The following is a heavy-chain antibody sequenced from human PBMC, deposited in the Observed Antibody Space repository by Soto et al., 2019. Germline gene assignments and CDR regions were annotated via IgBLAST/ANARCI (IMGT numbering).Heavy chain of an antibody. J-gene: IGHJ4*02. Sequence: XESLKISCKASGYSFNSYWIGWVRQMPGKGLEWMGIVHPGNSDIRYSPSFQGQVTVSVDRSISTAYLQWSSLKASDTAMYYCAALTGATFHWGQGTLVTVSS. V-gene: IGHV5-51*01. D-gene: IGHD1-20*01. CDR3: AALTGATFH. CDR1: GYSFNSYW. CDR2: VHPGNSDI.